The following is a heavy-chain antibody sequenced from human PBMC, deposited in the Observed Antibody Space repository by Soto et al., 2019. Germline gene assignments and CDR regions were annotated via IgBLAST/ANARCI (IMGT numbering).Heavy chain of an antibody. Sequence: QLLESGGGLVQPGGSLRLSCAASGFTFATYTMNWVRQAPGKGLEWVSGIYGSGDSTFYADSVKGRFTISRDNSKNSRYFQMNILRAEGTAVYYGAKDARPEGYWDFDYWGQGTLVTVSS. CDR2: IYGSGDST. D-gene: IGHD1-26*01. CDR3: AKDARPEGYWDFDY. J-gene: IGHJ4*02. CDR1: GFTFATYT. V-gene: IGHV3-23*01.